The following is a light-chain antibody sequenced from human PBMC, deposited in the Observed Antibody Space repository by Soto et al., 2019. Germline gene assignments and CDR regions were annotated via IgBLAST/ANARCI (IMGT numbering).Light chain of an antibody. V-gene: IGKV1-5*01. CDR3: QQDNRYCT. CDR1: QSINNW. Sequence: DIQVTQCPSSLSASVGDRVTITCRASQSINNWLAWYQQKPGKAPKLLIYDASTLQGGVPSRFRGSGSGTEFTLTITSLQPNDLATYDGQQDNRYCTFGQGTKGDI. CDR2: DAS. J-gene: IGKJ1*01.